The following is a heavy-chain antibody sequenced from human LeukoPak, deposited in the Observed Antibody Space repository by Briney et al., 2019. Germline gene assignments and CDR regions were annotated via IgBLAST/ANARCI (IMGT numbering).Heavy chain of an antibody. J-gene: IGHJ4*02. CDR1: GGSISSYY. CDR2: IYYSGST. D-gene: IGHD2-15*01. Sequence: SETLSLTCTVSGGSISSYYWSWIRQPPGKGLEWIGYIYYSGSTNYNPSLKSRVTISVDRSKNQFSLKLSSVTAADTAVYYCARGYCSGGSCSTGFDYWGQGTLVTVSS. V-gene: IGHV4-59*12. CDR3: ARGYCSGGSCSTGFDY.